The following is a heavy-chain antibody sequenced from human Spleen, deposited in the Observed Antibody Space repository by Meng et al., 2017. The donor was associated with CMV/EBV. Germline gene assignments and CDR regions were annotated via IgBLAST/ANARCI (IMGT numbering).Heavy chain of an antibody. CDR1: GYTFTTYD. V-gene: IGHV1-18*01. CDR3: ARDQGYCSSTSCHHYYYYGMDV. CDR2: ISAYNGNT. J-gene: IGHJ6*02. Sequence: ASVKVSCKASGYTFTTYDITWVRQAPGQGLEWMGWISAYNGNTNYAQKLQDRVTMTTDTSTSTAYMELRSLRSDDTAVYYCARDQGYCSSTSCHHYYYYGMDVWGQGTTVTVSS. D-gene: IGHD2-2*01.